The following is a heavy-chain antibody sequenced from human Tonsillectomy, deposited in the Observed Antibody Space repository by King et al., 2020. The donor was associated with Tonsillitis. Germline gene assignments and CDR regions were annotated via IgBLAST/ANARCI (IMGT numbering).Heavy chain of an antibody. J-gene: IGHJ4*02. D-gene: IGHD2-2*01. V-gene: IGHV3-23*04. CDR3: AKGGCSSTSCYYDCDY. Sequence: VQLVESGGGLVQPGGSLRLSCAASGFTFSSDAMSWVRQAPGKGLEWGSAISGGGGSTYYADSVKGRFTISRDNSKNTLYLQMNSLRAEDTAVYYCAKGGCSSTSCYYDCDYWGQGTLVTVSS. CDR1: GFTFSSDA. CDR2: ISGGGGST.